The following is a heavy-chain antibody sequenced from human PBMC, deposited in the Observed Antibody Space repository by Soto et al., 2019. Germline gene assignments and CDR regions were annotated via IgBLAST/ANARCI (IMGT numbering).Heavy chain of an antibody. CDR1: GYTFTGYY. Sequence: ASVKVSCKASGYTFTGYYMHWVRQAPGQGLEWMGWINPNSGGTNYAQKFQGWVTMTRDTSISTAYMELSRLRSDDTAVYYCARARVLQEGSEGLDPWGQGTLVTVSS. CDR3: ARARVLQEGSEGLDP. V-gene: IGHV1-2*04. J-gene: IGHJ5*02. D-gene: IGHD3-10*01. CDR2: INPNSGGT.